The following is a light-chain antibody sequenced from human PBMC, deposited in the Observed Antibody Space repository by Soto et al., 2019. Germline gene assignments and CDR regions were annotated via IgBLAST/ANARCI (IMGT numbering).Light chain of an antibody. J-gene: IGLJ3*02. CDR1: SSDVGTHGY. Sequence: QSVLTQPPSAFGSPGQSVTISCTGTSSDVGTHGYVSWYQQHAGKAPKLMIYDVTKRPSGVPDRFSGSKSANTASLTVSGLQAEDEADYYCMCYAGGNNWVFGGGTKLTVL. CDR3: MCYAGGNNWV. V-gene: IGLV2-8*01. CDR2: DVT.